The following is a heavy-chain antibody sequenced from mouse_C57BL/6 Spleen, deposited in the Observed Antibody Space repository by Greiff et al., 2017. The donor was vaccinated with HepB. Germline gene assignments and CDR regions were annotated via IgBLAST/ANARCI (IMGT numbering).Heavy chain of an antibody. J-gene: IGHJ4*01. CDR3: ARYDDYDRDYAMDY. D-gene: IGHD2-4*01. CDR1: GFTFTDYY. CDR2: IRNKANGYTT. V-gene: IGHV7-3*01. Sequence: EVKLVDSGGGLVQPGGSLSLSCAASGFTFTDYYMSWVRQPPGKALEWLGFIRNKANGYTTEYSASVKGRFTISRDNSQSILYLQMNALRAEDSATYYCARYDDYDRDYAMDYWGQGTSVTVSS.